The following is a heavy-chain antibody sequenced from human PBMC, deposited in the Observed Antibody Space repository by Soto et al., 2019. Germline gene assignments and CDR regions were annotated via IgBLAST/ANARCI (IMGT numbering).Heavy chain of an antibody. Sequence: QVQLQQWGAGLLKPSETLSLTCAVYGGAFSGYYWSWIRQPPGKGLEWIGEINHSGSTNYNPSLKSRVTISVDTSKNQFSLKLSSVTAADTAVYYCASFSASGYSSSWSPFTNWGQGTLVTVSS. CDR1: GGAFSGYY. V-gene: IGHV4-34*01. CDR3: ASFSASGYSSSWSPFTN. J-gene: IGHJ4*02. D-gene: IGHD6-13*01. CDR2: INHSGST.